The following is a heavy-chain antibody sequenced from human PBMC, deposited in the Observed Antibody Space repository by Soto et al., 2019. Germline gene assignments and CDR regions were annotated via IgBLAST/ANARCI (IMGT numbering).Heavy chain of an antibody. J-gene: IGHJ6*02. CDR3: ARDRGGYDRLYYYHGMDV. Sequence: GGSLRLSCAASGFTFSDYYMSWIRQAPGKGPEYISYISSSSGSTNYADSVKGRFTISRDNAKNSLYLQMSSLRAEDTAVYYCARDRGGYDRLYYYHGMDVWGQGTTVTVSS. CDR2: ISSSSGST. V-gene: IGHV3-11*06. CDR1: GFTFSDYY. D-gene: IGHD5-12*01.